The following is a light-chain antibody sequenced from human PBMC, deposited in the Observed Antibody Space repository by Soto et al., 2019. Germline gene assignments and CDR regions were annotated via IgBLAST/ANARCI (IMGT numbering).Light chain of an antibody. CDR2: DAS. CDR3: QQCRNWPRT. J-gene: IGKJ4*01. CDR1: QNVYNN. V-gene: IGKV3-15*01. Sequence: EIVMTQSPATLSVSPGEGATISCKASQNVYNNLAWYQQRPGQPPRLLIYDASTRATGISARFSGSGYGTEFTLTISSLQSEDFAVYFCQQCRNWPRTFGGGTKVDIK.